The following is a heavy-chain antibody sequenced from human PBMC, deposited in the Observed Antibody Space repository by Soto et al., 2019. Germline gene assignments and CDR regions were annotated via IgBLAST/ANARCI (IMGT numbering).Heavy chain of an antibody. V-gene: IGHV3-15*01. CDR3: TTDSGMSPYSFDY. J-gene: IGHJ4*02. Sequence: WGSLRLSCATSGFTFIKAWVGLFRQSPGKGLEWVGRIMSKTDGGTTDYAAPVKGRFTISRDDSKSTLYLQMNSLKTEDTAFYYCTTDSGMSPYSFDYWGQGTLVTVSS. CDR1: GFTFIKAW. D-gene: IGHD1-26*01. CDR2: IMSKTDGGTT.